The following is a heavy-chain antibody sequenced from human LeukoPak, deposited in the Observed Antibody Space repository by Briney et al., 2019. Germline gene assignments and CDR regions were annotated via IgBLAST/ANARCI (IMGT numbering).Heavy chain of an antibody. D-gene: IGHD6-13*01. Sequence: SETLSLTCAVYGGSFSGYYWSWIRQPAGKGLEWIGEINHSGSTNYNPSLKSRVTISVDTSKNQFSLKLSSVTAADTAVYYCARVASIATPGWFDPWGQGTLVTVSS. J-gene: IGHJ5*02. CDR1: GGSFSGYY. CDR3: ARVASIATPGWFDP. CDR2: INHSGST. V-gene: IGHV4-34*01.